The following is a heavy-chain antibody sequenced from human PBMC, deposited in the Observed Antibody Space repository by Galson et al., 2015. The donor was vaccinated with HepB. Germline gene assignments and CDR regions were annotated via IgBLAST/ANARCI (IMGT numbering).Heavy chain of an antibody. D-gene: IGHD5-12*01. Sequence: SVKVSCKVSGYTLTDLSIHWVRQAPGKGLEWMGGFDPEDAETIYAQKFQGRVTMTEDTSTDTAYMELSSLRPEDTAMYYCATEDSGYSGYEFSYYGMDVWGQGTTVTVSS. CDR2: FDPEDAET. CDR3: ATEDSGYSGYEFSYYGMDV. CDR1: GYTLTDLS. V-gene: IGHV1-24*01. J-gene: IGHJ6*02.